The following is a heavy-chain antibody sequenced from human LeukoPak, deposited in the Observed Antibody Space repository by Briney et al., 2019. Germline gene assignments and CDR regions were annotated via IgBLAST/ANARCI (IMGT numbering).Heavy chain of an antibody. CDR2: IYYSGST. CDR3: ARWLQLTHYFDY. CDR1: GGSISSSSYY. V-gene: IGHV4-39*01. Sequence: PSETLSLTCTVSGGSISSSSYYWGWIRQPPGKGLEWIGSIYYSGSTYYNPSLKSRVTISVDTSENQFSLKLSSVTAADTAVYYCARWLQLTHYFDYWGQGTLVTVSS. D-gene: IGHD5-24*01. J-gene: IGHJ4*02.